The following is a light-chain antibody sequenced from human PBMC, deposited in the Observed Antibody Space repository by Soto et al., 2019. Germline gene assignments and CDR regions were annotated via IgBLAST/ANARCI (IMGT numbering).Light chain of an antibody. V-gene: IGLV1-44*01. J-gene: IGLJ2*01. CDR1: SSNIGSNT. CDR3: AAWDDSLNGV. Sequence: QSVLTQPPSASGTPGQRVTISCSGSSSNIGSNTVNWYQLLPGTAPKLLIYSNNQRPSGVPDRFSGSKSGTSASLAISGLQSEDEADYYCAAWDDSLNGVFGGGTKVTVL. CDR2: SNN.